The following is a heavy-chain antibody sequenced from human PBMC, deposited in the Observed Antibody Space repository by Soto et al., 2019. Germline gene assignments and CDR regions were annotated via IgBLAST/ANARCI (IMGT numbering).Heavy chain of an antibody. CDR3: ARLKNHDDAFEI. V-gene: IGHV4-39*01. Sequence: SETLSLTCTVSGGSISSSSYYWGWIRQPPGKGLEWIGSIYYSGSTYYNPSLKSRVTISVDTSKNQFSLKLSSVTAADTAVYYCARLKNHDDAFEIWGQGTMVTGSS. CDR1: GGSISSSSYY. J-gene: IGHJ3*02. D-gene: IGHD1-1*01. CDR2: IYYSGST.